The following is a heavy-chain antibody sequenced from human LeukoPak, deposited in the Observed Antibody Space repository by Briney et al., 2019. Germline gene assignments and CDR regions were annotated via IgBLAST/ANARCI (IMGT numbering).Heavy chain of an antibody. J-gene: IGHJ4*02. D-gene: IGHD3-10*01. CDR3: ARYYYGSGSYNLGFDY. CDR1: GGSISSYY. Sequence: PSETLSLTCTVSGGSISSYYWSWIRQPPGKGLEWIGYIYYSGSTNYNPSLKSRVTISVDTSKNQFSLKLSSVTAADTAVYYCARYYYGSGSYNLGFDYWGQGTLVTVSS. CDR2: IYYSGST. V-gene: IGHV4-59*01.